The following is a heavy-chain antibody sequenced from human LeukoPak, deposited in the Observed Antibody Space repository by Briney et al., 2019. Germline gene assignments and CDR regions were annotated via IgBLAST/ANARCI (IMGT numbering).Heavy chain of an antibody. CDR2: IKPDGSQK. Sequence: PGGSLRLSCAASGFTFLNSWMSRVRQAPGKGLEWMANIKPDGSQKYYVDSVKGRFTISRDNAKNSLYLQVDSLTAEDTAIYYCARDRDSNWYPYHDYWGQGVLVTVSS. V-gene: IGHV3-7*03. CDR3: ARDRDSNWYPYHDY. CDR1: GFTFLNSW. D-gene: IGHD6-13*01. J-gene: IGHJ4*02.